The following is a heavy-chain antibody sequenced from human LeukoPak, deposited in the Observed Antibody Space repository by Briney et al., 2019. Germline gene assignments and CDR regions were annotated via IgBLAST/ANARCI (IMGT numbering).Heavy chain of an antibody. Sequence: GGSLRLSCAASGFTFSSYAMHWVRQAPGKGLEWVAVISYDGSNKYYADSVKGRFTISGDNSKNTLYLQMNSLRAEDTAVYYCARDSSGLDYWGQGTLVTVSS. V-gene: IGHV3-30-3*01. J-gene: IGHJ4*02. D-gene: IGHD6-19*01. CDR3: ARDSSGLDY. CDR1: GFTFSSYA. CDR2: ISYDGSNK.